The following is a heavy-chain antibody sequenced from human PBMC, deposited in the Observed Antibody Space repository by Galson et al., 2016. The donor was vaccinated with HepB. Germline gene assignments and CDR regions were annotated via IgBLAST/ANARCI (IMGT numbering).Heavy chain of an antibody. J-gene: IGHJ4*02. Sequence: SLRLSCAGSGFTFSNYWMHWVRQAPGKWPVWVSRINSDGSSTTYADSVKGRFTISRDNAKNTLYLQMNSLRAEDTALYYCTRVHREGIAAAGLQIWGQGTLVIVSS. V-gene: IGHV3-74*01. CDR1: GFTFSNYW. D-gene: IGHD6-13*01. CDR2: INSDGSST. CDR3: TRVHREGIAAAGLQI.